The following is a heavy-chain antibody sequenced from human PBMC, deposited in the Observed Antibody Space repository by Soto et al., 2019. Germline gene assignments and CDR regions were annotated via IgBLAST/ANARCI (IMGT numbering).Heavy chain of an antibody. D-gene: IGHD2-8*01. J-gene: IGHJ5*02. V-gene: IGHV3-21*01. CDR1: GFAFQTYT. CDR3: AKVGVLRTNFRWFDL. CDR2: ITISGNYI. Sequence: EGQLVESGGGLVKPGGSLRLSCAASGFAFQTYTMEWLRQPPGKGLEWVSSITISGNYIYYADSVKGRFTISRDNGRNSGYLQINSLRAEDTAVYYCAKVGVLRTNFRWFDLWGQGTLVTVSS.